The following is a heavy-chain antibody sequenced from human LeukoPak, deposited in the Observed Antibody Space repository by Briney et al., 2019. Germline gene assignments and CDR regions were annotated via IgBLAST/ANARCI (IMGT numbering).Heavy chain of an antibody. J-gene: IGHJ4*02. V-gene: IGHV3-30-3*01. Sequence: GGSLRLSCAASGFTFSSYAMHWVRQAPGKGLEWVAVISYGGSNKYYADSVKGRFTISRDNSKNTLYLQMNSLRAEDTAVYYCARDVRHGGWYYFDYWGQGTLVTVSS. CDR3: ARDVRHGGWYYFDY. CDR1: GFTFSSYA. D-gene: IGHD6-19*01. CDR2: ISYGGSNK.